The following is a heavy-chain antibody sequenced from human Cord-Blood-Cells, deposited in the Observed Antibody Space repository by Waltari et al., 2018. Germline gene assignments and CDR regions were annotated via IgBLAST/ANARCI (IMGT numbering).Heavy chain of an antibody. V-gene: IGHV1-2*02. D-gene: IGHD3-10*01. CDR2: INPISGGT. Sequence: QVQLVQSGAEVKKPGASVKVSCKASGYTFTGYYMHWVRQAPGQGLEWMGWINPISGGTNYAQKFQGRVTMTRDTSISTAYMELSRLRSDDTAVYYCVRVVRGPYYYYGMDVWGQGTTVTVSS. CDR1: GYTFTGYY. CDR3: VRVVRGPYYYYGMDV. J-gene: IGHJ6*02.